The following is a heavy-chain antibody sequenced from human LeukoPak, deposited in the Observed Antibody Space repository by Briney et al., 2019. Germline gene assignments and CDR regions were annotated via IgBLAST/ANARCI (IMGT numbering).Heavy chain of an antibody. J-gene: IGHJ6*02. D-gene: IGHD6-6*01. CDR1: GGTFSSYA. V-gene: IGHV1-69*05. CDR2: IIPIFGTA. CDR3: AILPERSIRGMDV. Sequence: GASVKVSCKASGGTFSSYAISWVRQAPGQGLEWMGGIIPIFGTANYAQKLQGRVTITTDESTSTAYMELSSLRSEDTAVYYCAILPERSIRGMDVWGQGTTVTVSS.